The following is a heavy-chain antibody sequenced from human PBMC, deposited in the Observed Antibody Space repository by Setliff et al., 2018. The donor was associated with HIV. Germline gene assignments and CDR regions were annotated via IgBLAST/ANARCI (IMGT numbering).Heavy chain of an antibody. V-gene: IGHV4-61*09. CDR1: GGSISSGSNY. CDR3: AREPDY. J-gene: IGHJ4*02. CDR2: IYTSGST. Sequence: KASETLSLTCTVSGGSISSGSNYWSWIRQPAGKGLEWIGHIYTSGSTNYNPSLKSRVTISVDTSKNQFYLKLSSVTAADTAVYYCAREPDYWSQGTLVTVSS.